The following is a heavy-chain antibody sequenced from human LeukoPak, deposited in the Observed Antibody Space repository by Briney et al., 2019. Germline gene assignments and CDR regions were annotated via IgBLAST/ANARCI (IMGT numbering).Heavy chain of an antibody. CDR2: IIPIFGTA. CDR3: ARAMGDVVVPAAIGWFDP. J-gene: IGHJ5*02. CDR1: GGTFSSYA. V-gene: IGHV1-69*06. Sequence: KVSCKASGGTFSSYAISWVRQAPGQGLEWMGGIIPIFGTANYAQKFQGRVTITADKSTSTAYMELSSLRSEDTAVYYCARAMGDVVVPAAIGWFDPWGQGTLVTVSS. D-gene: IGHD2-2*01.